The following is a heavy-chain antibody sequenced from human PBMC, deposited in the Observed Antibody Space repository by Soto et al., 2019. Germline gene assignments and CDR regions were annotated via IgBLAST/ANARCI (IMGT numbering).Heavy chain of an antibody. V-gene: IGHV4-31*02. J-gene: IGHJ6*02. D-gene: IGHD6-13*01. CDR3: ARVPWQQLVPGGGMDV. Sequence: DLEWIGYIYYSGSTYYNPSLKSRVTISVDTSKNQFSLKLSSVTAADTAVYYCARVPWQQLVPGGGMDVWGQGTTVTVSS. CDR2: IYYSGST.